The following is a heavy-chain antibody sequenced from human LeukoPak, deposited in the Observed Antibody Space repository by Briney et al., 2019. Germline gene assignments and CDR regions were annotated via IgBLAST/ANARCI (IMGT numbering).Heavy chain of an antibody. D-gene: IGHD3-22*01. CDR3: ARMGYYYSIPTFFDY. CDR1: GFTVSSNY. J-gene: IGHJ4*02. Sequence: GGSLRLSCAASGFTVSSNYMSWVRQAPGKGLEWVSVIYSGGNTYYTDSVKGRFTNSRDSSKNTLYLQMNSLRAEDTAVYYCARMGYYYSIPTFFDYWGQGTLVTVSS. V-gene: IGHV3-66*02. CDR2: IYSGGNT.